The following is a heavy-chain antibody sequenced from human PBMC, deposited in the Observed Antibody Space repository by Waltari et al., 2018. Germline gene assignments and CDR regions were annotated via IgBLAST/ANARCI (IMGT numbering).Heavy chain of an antibody. V-gene: IGHV4-34*01. J-gene: IGHJ4*02. Sequence: QVQLQQWGAGLLKPSETLSLTCAVYGGSFSGYYWSWIGQSPGKGLEWIGEINHSGSTNYNPSLKSRVTISVDTSKNQFSLKVSSVTAADTAVYYCARQFSSGWYSEYWGQGTLVTVSS. CDR1: GGSFSGYY. D-gene: IGHD6-19*01. CDR3: ARQFSSGWYSEY. CDR2: INHSGST.